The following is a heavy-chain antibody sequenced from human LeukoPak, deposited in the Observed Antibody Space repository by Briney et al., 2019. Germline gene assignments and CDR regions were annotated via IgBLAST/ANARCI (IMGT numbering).Heavy chain of an antibody. CDR2: IYHSGST. CDR3: ARGMTTVTPAFDY. D-gene: IGHD4-11*01. J-gene: IGHJ4*02. Sequence: SETLSLTCTVSGYSISSGYYWGWIRQPPGKGPEWIGSIYHSGSTYYNPSLKSRVTISVDMSKNQFSLKLSSVTAADTAVYYCARGMTTVTPAFDYWGQGTLVTVSS. CDR1: GYSISSGYY. V-gene: IGHV4-38-2*02.